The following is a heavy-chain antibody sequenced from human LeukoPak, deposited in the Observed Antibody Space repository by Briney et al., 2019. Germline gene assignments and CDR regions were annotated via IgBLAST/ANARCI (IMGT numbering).Heavy chain of an antibody. CDR3: ARGPRIAAAGMDY. Sequence: SETLSLTCAVYGGSFSGYYWSWIRQPPGKGLEWIGEINHSGSTNYNPSLKSRVTISVDTSKNQFSLKLSSVTAADTAVYYCARGPRIAAAGMDYWGQGTLVTVSS. CDR1: GGSFSGYY. V-gene: IGHV4-34*01. D-gene: IGHD6-13*01. CDR2: INHSGST. J-gene: IGHJ4*02.